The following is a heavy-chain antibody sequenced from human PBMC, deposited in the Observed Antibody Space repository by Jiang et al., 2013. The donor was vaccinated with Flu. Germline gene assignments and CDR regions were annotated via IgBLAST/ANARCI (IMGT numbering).Heavy chain of an antibody. CDR3: AAMVRGKISLDY. D-gene: IGHD3-10*01. Sequence: LLKPSETLSLTCAVYGGSFSGYYWSWIRQPPGKGLEWIGEINHSGSTNYNPSLKSRVTISVDTSKNQFSLKLSSVTAADTAVYYCAAMVRGKISLDYWGQGTLVTVSS. V-gene: IGHV4-34*01. CDR1: GGSFSGYY. J-gene: IGHJ4*02. CDR2: INHSGST.